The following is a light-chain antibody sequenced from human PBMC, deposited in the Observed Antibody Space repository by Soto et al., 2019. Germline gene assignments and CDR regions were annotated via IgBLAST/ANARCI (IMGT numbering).Light chain of an antibody. CDR2: GAS. J-gene: IGKJ1*01. V-gene: IGKV3-15*01. Sequence: ETVMTQSPGTLSVSPGERATLSCRARQSVNSALAWYRAKVGQPPKLLIYGASTRATGIPARFSGSGSGTEFTLTISSLQSEDSGIYYCQQYNNWPTFGQGTKVEV. CDR3: QQYNNWPT. CDR1: QSVNSA.